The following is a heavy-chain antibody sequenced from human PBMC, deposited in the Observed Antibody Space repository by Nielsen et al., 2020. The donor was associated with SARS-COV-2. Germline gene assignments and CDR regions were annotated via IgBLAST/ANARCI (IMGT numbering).Heavy chain of an antibody. D-gene: IGHD3-9*01. CDR3: ARELEYYDSLTGYYIGYYDMDV. J-gene: IGHJ6*02. V-gene: IGHV4-31*02. Sequence: WSRQPPGKGLGWIGYVYYSGSTYYNPSLKSRVTISVDTSKNQFSLKLSSVTAADTAVYYCARELEYYDSLTGYYIGYYDMDVWGQGTTVTVSS. CDR2: VYYSGST.